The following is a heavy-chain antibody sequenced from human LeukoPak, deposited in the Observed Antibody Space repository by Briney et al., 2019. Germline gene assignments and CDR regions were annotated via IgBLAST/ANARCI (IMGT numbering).Heavy chain of an antibody. CDR1: GGSFSGYY. J-gene: IGHJ3*02. CDR3: ARASNYDYVWGSYRYRRAFDI. Sequence: SSETLSLTCAVYGGSFSGYYWSWIRQPPGKGLEWIGEINHSGSTNYNPSLKSRVTISVDTSKNQFSLKLSPVTAADTAVYYRARASNYDYVWGSYRYRRAFDIWGQGTMVTVSS. D-gene: IGHD3-16*02. V-gene: IGHV4-34*01. CDR2: INHSGST.